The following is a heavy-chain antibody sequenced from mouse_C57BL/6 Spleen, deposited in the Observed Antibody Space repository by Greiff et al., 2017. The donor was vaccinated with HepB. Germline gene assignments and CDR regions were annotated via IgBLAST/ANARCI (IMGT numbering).Heavy chain of an antibody. CDR3: ARLGYYGSSYVGYFDV. D-gene: IGHD1-1*01. CDR1: GYTFTSYW. CDR2: IDPSDSYT. V-gene: IGHV1-69*01. J-gene: IGHJ1*03. Sequence: VKLQQPGAELVMPGASVKLSCKASGYTFTSYWMHWVKQRPGQGLEWIGEIDPSDSYTNYNQKFKGKSTLTVDKSSSTAYMQLSSLTSEDSAVYYCARLGYYGSSYVGYFDVWGTGTTVTVSS.